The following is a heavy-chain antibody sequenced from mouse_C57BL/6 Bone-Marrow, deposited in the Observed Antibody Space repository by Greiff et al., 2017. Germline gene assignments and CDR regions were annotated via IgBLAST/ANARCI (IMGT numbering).Heavy chain of an antibody. CDR2: IYPGSGNT. J-gene: IGHJ3*01. CDR3: ARDGGGYYGISFAY. CDR1: GYTFTDYY. Sequence: QVQLQQSGAELVRPGASVKLSCKASGYTFTDYYINWVKQRPGQGLEWIARIYPGSGNTYYNEKFKGKATLTAEKSSSTAYMQLSSLTSEDSAVYFCARDGGGYYGISFAYWGQGTLVTVSA. V-gene: IGHV1-76*01. D-gene: IGHD2-1*01.